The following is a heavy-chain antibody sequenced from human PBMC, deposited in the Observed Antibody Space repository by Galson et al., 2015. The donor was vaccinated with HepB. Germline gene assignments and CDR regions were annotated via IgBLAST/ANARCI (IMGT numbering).Heavy chain of an antibody. CDR1: GFPFSDYS. CDR2: ISDSGTTT. V-gene: IGHV3-11*01. CDR3: ARATLRWFDP. Sequence: SLRLSCAATGFPFSDYSMTWIRQAPGKGLEWLSYISDSGTTTFYADSVRGRFTISGDNAKNSLYLQMNSLRAEDTAVYYCARATLRWFDPWGQGTLVTVSS. D-gene: IGHD3-16*01. J-gene: IGHJ5*02.